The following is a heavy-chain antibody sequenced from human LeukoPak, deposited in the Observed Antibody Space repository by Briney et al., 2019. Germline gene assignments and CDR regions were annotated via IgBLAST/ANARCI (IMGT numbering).Heavy chain of an antibody. Sequence: ASVKVSCKASGYNFGIFGMSWVRQAPGQGLEWVGWISANDGNTKYAQKLQGRVTMTTDTSASTAYMELRSLRSDDTAIYYCARVGVVVPSAWFDPWGQGTLVTVSS. CDR2: ISANDGNT. V-gene: IGHV1-18*01. J-gene: IGHJ5*02. D-gene: IGHD2-2*01. CDR1: GYNFGIFG. CDR3: ARVGVVVPSAWFDP.